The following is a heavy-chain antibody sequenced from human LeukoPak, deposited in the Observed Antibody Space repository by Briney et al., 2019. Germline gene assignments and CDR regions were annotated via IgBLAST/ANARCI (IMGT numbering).Heavy chain of an antibody. CDR1: GFTLRSYW. Sequence: GGPLRLSCAASGFTLRSYWMNWVRQAPGKGPEWVAVISYDGSNKYYADSVKGRFTISRDNSKNTLYLQMNSLRAGDTAVYYCARVARWYFDLWGRGTLVTVSS. V-gene: IGHV3-30-3*01. CDR3: ARVARWYFDL. D-gene: IGHD5-12*01. J-gene: IGHJ2*01. CDR2: ISYDGSNK.